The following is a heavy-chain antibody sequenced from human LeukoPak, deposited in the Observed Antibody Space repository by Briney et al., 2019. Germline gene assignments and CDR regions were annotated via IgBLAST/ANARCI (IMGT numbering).Heavy chain of an antibody. V-gene: IGHV4-61*08. CDR1: GGSISSGDHY. D-gene: IGHD2/OR15-2a*01. J-gene: IGHJ4*02. CDR3: AGHHPRNTVDF. CDR2: ISDIGSI. Sequence: SQTLSLTCTVFGGSISSGDHYWSWIRQPPGKGLEWIAYISDIGSINYNPSLKSRVTISLDTSKNQFSLKLSSVTAADTAVYYCAGHHPRNTVDFWGQGTLVTVSS.